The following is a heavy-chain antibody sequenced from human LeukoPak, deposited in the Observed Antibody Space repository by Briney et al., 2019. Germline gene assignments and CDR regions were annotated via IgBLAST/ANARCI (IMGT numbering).Heavy chain of an antibody. CDR2: IYYSGST. CDR3: ARQVYDFWSGYYKDYYYYMDV. D-gene: IGHD3-3*01. V-gene: IGHV4-39*01. CDR1: GGSLSSSSYY. J-gene: IGHJ6*03. Sequence: PSETLSLTCTVSGGSLSSSSYYWGWIRQPPGKGLEWIGSIYYSGSTYYNPSLKSRVTISVDTSKNQFSLKLSSVTAADTAVYYCARQVYDFWSGYYKDYYYYMDVWGKGTTVTVSS.